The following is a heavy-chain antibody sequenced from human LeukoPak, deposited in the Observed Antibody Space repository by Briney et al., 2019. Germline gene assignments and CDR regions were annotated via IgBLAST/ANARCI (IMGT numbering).Heavy chain of an antibody. CDR2: ISSDTNTI. D-gene: IGHD5-18*01. Sequence: PGGSLRLSCAASGFTFRNYYMSWIRQAPGKGLEWLSYISSDTNTIYYADSVKGRFAISRDNGQNSLFLQMNSLRAEDTAVYYCARGGGYSYSSRDVGYFDNWGQGALVTVSS. J-gene: IGHJ4*02. CDR1: GFTFRNYY. CDR3: ARGGGYSYSSRDVGYFDN. V-gene: IGHV3-11*01.